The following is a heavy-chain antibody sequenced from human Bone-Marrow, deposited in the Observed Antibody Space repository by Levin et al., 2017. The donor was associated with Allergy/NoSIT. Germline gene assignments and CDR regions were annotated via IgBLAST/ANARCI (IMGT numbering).Heavy chain of an antibody. J-gene: IGHJ4*02. CDR3: ARVGYYYDSSGYYPH. Sequence: ASVKVSCKASGYTFTGYYMHWVRQAPGQGLEWMGWINPNSGGTNYAQKFQGRVTMTRDTSISTAYMELSRLRSDDTAVYYCARVGYYYDSSGYYPHWGQGTLVTVSS. CDR2: INPNSGGT. V-gene: IGHV1-2*02. D-gene: IGHD3-22*01. CDR1: GYTFTGYY.